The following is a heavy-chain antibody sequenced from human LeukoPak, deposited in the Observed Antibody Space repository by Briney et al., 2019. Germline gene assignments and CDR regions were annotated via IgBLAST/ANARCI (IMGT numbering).Heavy chain of an antibody. CDR2: INTNTGNP. CDR3: ARVKEVLLWFGELFPYYYYGMDV. Sequence: ASVKVSCKASGYTFTSYAMNWVRQAPGQGLEWMGWINTNTGNPTYAQGFTGRFVFSLDTSVSTAYLQISSLKAEDTAVYYCARVKEVLLWFGELFPYYYYGMDVWGQGTTVTVSS. V-gene: IGHV7-4-1*02. D-gene: IGHD3-10*01. CDR1: GYTFTSYA. J-gene: IGHJ6*02.